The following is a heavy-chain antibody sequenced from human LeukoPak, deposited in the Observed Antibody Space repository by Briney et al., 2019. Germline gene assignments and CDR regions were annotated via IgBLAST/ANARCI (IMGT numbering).Heavy chain of an antibody. Sequence: GGSLRLSCAASGFTFSSYGMHWVRQAPGMGLAWVAVISYDGSNKYYTDSVKGRFTISRDNSKNTLYLQMSSLRGEDTAVYYCAKIFHTSSWYGKGYYFDYWGQGTQVTVSS. J-gene: IGHJ4*02. CDR2: ISYDGSNK. V-gene: IGHV3-30*18. CDR3: AKIFHTSSWYGKGYYFDY. D-gene: IGHD6-13*01. CDR1: GFTFSSYG.